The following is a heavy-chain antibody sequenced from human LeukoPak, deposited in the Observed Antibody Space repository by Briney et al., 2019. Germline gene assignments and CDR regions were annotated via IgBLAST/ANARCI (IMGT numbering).Heavy chain of an antibody. CDR1: GYTFTSYG. CDR2: ISAYNGNT. CDR3: ARKRRDYGDYVDEY. Sequence: ASVKVSCKASGYTFTSYGISWVRQAPGQGLEGMGWISAYNGNTNYAQKLQGRVTMTTDTSTSTAYMELRSLRSDDTAVYYCARKRRDYGDYVDEYWGQGTLVTVSS. J-gene: IGHJ4*02. D-gene: IGHD4-17*01. V-gene: IGHV1-18*01.